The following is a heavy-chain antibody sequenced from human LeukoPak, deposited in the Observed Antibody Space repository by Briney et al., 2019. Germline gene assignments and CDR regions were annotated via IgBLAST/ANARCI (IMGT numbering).Heavy chain of an antibody. CDR2: IYYSGST. CDR3: ARDLYGSSGYYYKAFDI. CDR1: GGSISSYY. V-gene: IGHV4-59*01. J-gene: IGHJ3*02. Sequence: PSETLSLTCTVSGGSISSYYWSWIRQPPGKGLEWIGYIYYSGSTNYNPSLKSRVTISVDTSKNQFSLKLSSVTAADTAVYYCARDLYGSSGYYYKAFDIWGQGTMVTVSS. D-gene: IGHD3-22*01.